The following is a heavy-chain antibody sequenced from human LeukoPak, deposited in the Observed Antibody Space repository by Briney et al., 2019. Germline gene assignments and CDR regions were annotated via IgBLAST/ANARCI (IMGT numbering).Heavy chain of an antibody. D-gene: IGHD1-1*01. V-gene: IGHV3-23*01. CDR3: AKDRTSEGYFDY. J-gene: IGHJ4*02. CDR2: LSGSGGSK. Sequence: GGSLRLSCTASGFTFSTYAMSWVRQAPGKGLEWVSALSGSGGSKYYADSVKGRFTISRDNSKNTLYLQMNSLRAEDTAVYYCAKDRTSEGYFDYWGQGTLVTVSS. CDR1: GFTFSTYA.